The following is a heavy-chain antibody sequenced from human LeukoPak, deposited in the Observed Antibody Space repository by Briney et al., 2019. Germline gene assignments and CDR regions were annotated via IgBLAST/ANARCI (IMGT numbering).Heavy chain of an antibody. Sequence: ASVKVSCKASGYTFTSYGISWVRQAPGQGLEWMGWISAYNGNTNYAQKLQGRVTMTTDTSTSTAYMELRSLRSDDTAVYYCAREAYTATVHDNWFDPWGQGTLVTVSS. CDR3: AREAYTATVHDNWFDP. D-gene: IGHD5-18*01. J-gene: IGHJ5*02. V-gene: IGHV1-18*01. CDR2: ISAYNGNT. CDR1: GYTFTSYG.